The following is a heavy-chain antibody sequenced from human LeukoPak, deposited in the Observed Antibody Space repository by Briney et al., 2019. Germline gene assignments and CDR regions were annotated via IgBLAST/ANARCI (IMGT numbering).Heavy chain of an antibody. Sequence: TGGSLRLSCAASGFTFSSYAMSWVRQAPGKGLEGVSAISDTGNTYHADSVKGRFTISRDSSKNTLYLQMNSLRAEDTAVYYCAELGITMIGGVWGKGTTVTISS. J-gene: IGHJ6*04. V-gene: IGHV3-23*01. CDR3: AELGITMIGGV. CDR1: GFTFSSYA. CDR2: ISDTGNT. D-gene: IGHD3-10*02.